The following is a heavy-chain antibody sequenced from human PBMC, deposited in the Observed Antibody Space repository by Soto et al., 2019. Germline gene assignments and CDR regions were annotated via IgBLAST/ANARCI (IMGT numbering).Heavy chain of an antibody. CDR3: ARESRFLEWLSLNWFDP. Sequence: PGGSLRLSCAASGFIFSSYSMNWVRQAPGKGLEWVSFISSSSSYIYYADSVKGRFTISRDNAKNSLYLQMNSLRAEDTAVYYCARESRFLEWLSLNWFDPWGQGTLVTVSS. CDR2: ISSSSSYI. D-gene: IGHD3-3*01. V-gene: IGHV3-21*01. J-gene: IGHJ5*02. CDR1: GFIFSSYS.